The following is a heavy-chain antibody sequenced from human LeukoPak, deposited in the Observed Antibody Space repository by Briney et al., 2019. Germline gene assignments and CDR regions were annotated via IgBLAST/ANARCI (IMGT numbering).Heavy chain of an antibody. J-gene: IGHJ4*02. CDR1: GGTFSSYA. D-gene: IGHD5-24*01. V-gene: IGHV1-69*05. CDR2: IIPIFGTA. Sequence: GASVKVSCKASGGTFSSYAISWLRQAPGQGLEWMGGIIPIFGTANYAQKFQGRVTITTDESTSTAYMELSSLRSEDTAVYYCASSRDGYNIYYFDYWGQGNLVTVSS. CDR3: ASSRDGYNIYYFDY.